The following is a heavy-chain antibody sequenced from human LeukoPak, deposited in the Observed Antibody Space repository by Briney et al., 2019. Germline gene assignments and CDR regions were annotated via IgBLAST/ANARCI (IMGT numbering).Heavy chain of an antibody. J-gene: IGHJ6*02. CDR3: ARDYYTAMVTNYYYGMDV. CDR1: GFTFSSYW. D-gene: IGHD5-18*01. CDR2: INSDGSGT. V-gene: IGHV3-74*01. Sequence: PGGSLRLSCAASGFTFSSYWMHWVRQAPGKGLVWISRINSDGSGTSYADSVKGRFTISRDNAKNSLYLQMNSLRAEDTAVYYCARDYYTAMVTNYYYGMDVWGQGTTVTVSS.